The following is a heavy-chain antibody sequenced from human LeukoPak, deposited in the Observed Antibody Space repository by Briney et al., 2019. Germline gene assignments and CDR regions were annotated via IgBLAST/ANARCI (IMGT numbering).Heavy chain of an antibody. CDR2: INPNSGVT. Sequence: ASVKVSCKASGYTFTGYYMHWVRQAPGQGLEWMGWINPNSGVTNYAQKFQGRVTMTRDTSISAVYMELSRLRSDDTAVYYGGRQGGMLKGIDYWGQEPWSPSPQ. J-gene: IGHJ4*01. D-gene: IGHD1-14*01. CDR3: GRQGGMLKGIDY. CDR1: GYTFTGYY. V-gene: IGHV1-2*02.